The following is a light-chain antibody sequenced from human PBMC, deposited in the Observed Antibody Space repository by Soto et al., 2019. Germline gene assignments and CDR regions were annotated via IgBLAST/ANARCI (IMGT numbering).Light chain of an antibody. CDR3: QQHSSSPHMYT. CDR1: QTVSSSY. V-gene: IGKV3-20*01. Sequence: EIVLTQSPGTLSLSPGERATLSCRASQTVSSSYLSWYQQKPGQAPRLLIYGASSRATGIPDRFSGSGSGTDFTLTISRLEPEDFAVYSCQQHSSSPHMYTFGQGTKLEIK. CDR2: GAS. J-gene: IGKJ2*01.